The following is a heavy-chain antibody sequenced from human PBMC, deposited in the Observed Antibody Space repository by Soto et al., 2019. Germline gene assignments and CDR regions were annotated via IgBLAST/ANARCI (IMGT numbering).Heavy chain of an antibody. CDR1: GGSISSYY. V-gene: IGHV4-59*01. D-gene: IGHD2-15*01. CDR3: ARVGSYCSGGSCYRSIDAFDI. CDR2: IYYSGST. J-gene: IGHJ3*02. Sequence: SEPLSLTCTVSGGSISSYYWSWIRRPPGKGLEWIGYIYYSGSTNYNPSLKSRVTISVDTSKNQFSLKLSSVPAADTAVYYCARVGSYCSGGSCYRSIDAFDIWGQGTMVTVSS.